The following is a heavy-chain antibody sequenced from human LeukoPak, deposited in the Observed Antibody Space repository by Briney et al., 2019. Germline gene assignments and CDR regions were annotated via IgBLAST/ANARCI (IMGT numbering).Heavy chain of an antibody. Sequence: GGSLRLSCAVSGFSVNSFGMSWVRQAPGKGLEWISAISINGETTWYADSVKGRFIISRDNSKNALYLQLSSLRVEDTAVYYCAQGFSSGWYLNWGQGSLVSVSS. CDR3: AQGFSSGWYLN. J-gene: IGHJ4*02. CDR2: ISINGETT. V-gene: IGHV3-23*01. CDR1: GFSVNSFG. D-gene: IGHD6-19*01.